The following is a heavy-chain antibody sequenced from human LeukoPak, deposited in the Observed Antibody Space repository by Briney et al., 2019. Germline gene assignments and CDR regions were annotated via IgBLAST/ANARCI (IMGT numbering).Heavy chain of an antibody. V-gene: IGHV4-31*03. J-gene: IGHJ5*02. CDR2: IYYSGST. CDR3: ARGSDFWSGP. D-gene: IGHD3-3*01. CDR1: GVSISSGGFY. Sequence: SETLSFTCTVSGVSISSGGFYCSWLRQHPGRGLEWIGYIYYSGSTYYNPSLESRVTISVDTSRNQFSLKLRSVTAADTAVYYCARGSDFWSGPWGQGTLVTVSS.